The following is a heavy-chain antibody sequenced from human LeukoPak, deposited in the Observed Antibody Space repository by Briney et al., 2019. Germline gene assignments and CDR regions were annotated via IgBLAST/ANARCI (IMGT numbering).Heavy chain of an antibody. CDR2: INPSGGST. Sequence: ASVKVSCKASGYTFTSNYMHWVRQAPGQGLEWMGIINPSGGSTSYAQKFQGRVTMTRDTSTSTVYMELSSLRSEDTAVYYCARDLVGYSYGHGYYYYMDVWGKGTTVTVSS. V-gene: IGHV1-46*03. CDR3: ARDLVGYSYGHGYYYYMDV. D-gene: IGHD5-18*01. CDR1: GYTFTSNY. J-gene: IGHJ6*03.